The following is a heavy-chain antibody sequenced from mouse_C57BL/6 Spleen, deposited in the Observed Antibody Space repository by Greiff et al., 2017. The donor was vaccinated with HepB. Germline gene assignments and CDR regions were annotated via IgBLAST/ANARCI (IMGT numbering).Heavy chain of an antibody. J-gene: IGHJ2*01. V-gene: IGHV14-4*01. CDR3: TTRMITSYFDY. CDR1: GFNIKDDY. Sequence: EVKLMESGAELVRPGASVKLSCTASGFNIKDDYMHWVKQRPEQGLEWIGWIDPENGDTEYASKFQGKATITADTSSNTAYLQLSSLTSEDTAVYYCTTRMITSYFDYWGQGTTRTVSS. D-gene: IGHD2-4*01. CDR2: IDPENGDT.